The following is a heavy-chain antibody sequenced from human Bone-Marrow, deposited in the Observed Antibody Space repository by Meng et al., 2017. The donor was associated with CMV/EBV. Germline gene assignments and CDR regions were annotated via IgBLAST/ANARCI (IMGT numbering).Heavy chain of an antibody. CDR1: GFTFSSYG. D-gene: IGHD3-3*01. V-gene: IGHV3-30*02. CDR3: AKDGLPGGDDFWSGYKDY. J-gene: IGHJ4*02. CDR2: IRYDGSNK. Sequence: GESLKISCAASGFTFSSYGMHWVRQAPGKGLEWVAFIRYDGSNKYYADSVKGRFTISRDNAKNSLYLQMNSLRAEDTALYYCAKDGLPGGDDFWSGYKDYWGQGTLVTVSS.